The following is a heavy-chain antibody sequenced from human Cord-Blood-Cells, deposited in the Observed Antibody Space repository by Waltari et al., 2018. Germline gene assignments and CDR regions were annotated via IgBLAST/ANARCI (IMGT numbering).Heavy chain of an antibody. V-gene: IGHV4-39*01. CDR1: GGSISSSSYY. CDR3: ARATISGSYFDY. Sequence: QLQLQESGPGLVKPSETLSLTCTVSGGSISSSSYYWGWIRQPPGKGLEWIGSIYYSGSTYQNPSPTSRVTISVDTSKNQFSLKLSSVTAADTAVYYCARATISGSYFDYWGQGTLVTVSS. J-gene: IGHJ4*02. CDR2: IYYSGST. D-gene: IGHD1-26*01.